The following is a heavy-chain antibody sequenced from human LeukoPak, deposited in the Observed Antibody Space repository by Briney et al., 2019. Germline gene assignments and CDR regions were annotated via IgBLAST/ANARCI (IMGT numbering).Heavy chain of an antibody. D-gene: IGHD6-19*01. CDR3: ARAPGYSSGPFHYYYGMDV. CDR1: GASIENHY. CDR2: FEPSGTT. J-gene: IGHJ6*02. V-gene: IGHV4-4*07. Sequence: SETLSLTCTVSGASIENHYWSWIRQPAGKGLEWIGRFEPSGTTKYNPSLKSRITMSVDTSKNQFSLKLSSVTAADTAVYYCARAPGYSSGPFHYYYGMDVWGQGTTVTVSS.